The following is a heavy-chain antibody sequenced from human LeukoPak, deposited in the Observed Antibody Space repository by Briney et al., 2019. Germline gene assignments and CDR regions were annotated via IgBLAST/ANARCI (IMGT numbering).Heavy chain of an antibody. J-gene: IGHJ5*02. CDR1: GGTFSSYT. CDR3: ARGGAIVVVPAAELRFDP. CDR2: IIPILGIA. Sequence: GSSVKVSCKASGGTFSSYTINWVRQAPGQGREWMRRIIPILGIANYAQKFQGRVTITADKSTSTAYMELSSLRSEDTAVYYCARGGAIVVVPAAELRFDPWGQGTLVTVSS. V-gene: IGHV1-69*02. D-gene: IGHD2-2*01.